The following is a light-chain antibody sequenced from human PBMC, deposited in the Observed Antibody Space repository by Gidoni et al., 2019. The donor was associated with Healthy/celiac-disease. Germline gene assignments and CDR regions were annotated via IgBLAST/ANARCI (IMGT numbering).Light chain of an antibody. CDR2: AAS. J-gene: IGKJ4*01. V-gene: IGKV1-39*01. CDR1: QSISSY. CDR3: QQSYSTPRLT. Sequence: DIQMTHSPSSLSASVGDRVTITCRASQSISSYLNCYQQKPGKAPKLLIYAASSLQSGVPSRFSGSGSGTDFTLTISSLQPEDFATYYCQQSYSTPRLTFGGGTKVEIK.